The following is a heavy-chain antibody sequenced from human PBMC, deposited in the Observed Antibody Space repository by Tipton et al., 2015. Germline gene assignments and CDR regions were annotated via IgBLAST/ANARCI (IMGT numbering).Heavy chain of an antibody. D-gene: IGHD3-16*01. J-gene: IGHJ5*02. CDR3: ARSTDTSIDP. CDR1: GDSMSSGAYY. Sequence: TLSLTCTVSGDSMSSGAYYWSWIRQHPGKGLEWIGYIYYSGTTYYNPSLKSRLTISLDRSKSHFSLQLTSVTAADTAVYYCARSTDTSIDPWGPGTLVTVSS. CDR2: IYYSGTT. V-gene: IGHV4-31*03.